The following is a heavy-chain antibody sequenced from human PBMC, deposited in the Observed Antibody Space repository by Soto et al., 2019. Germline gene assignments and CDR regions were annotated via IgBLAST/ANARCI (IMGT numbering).Heavy chain of an antibody. J-gene: IGHJ4*02. V-gene: IGHV1-18*01. Sequence: QVQLVQSGAEVKKPGASVKVSCKASGYSLADYGMNWVRQAPGQGLEWMGWISAYDGHTKYAQKLQGRVNVTTDTSTNTAYMELRSLRSDDTAVYYCARLRALSGGWPYYFDFWGQGTLVTVSS. CDR3: ARLRALSGGWPYYFDF. CDR1: GYSLADYG. CDR2: ISAYDGHT. D-gene: IGHD6-19*01.